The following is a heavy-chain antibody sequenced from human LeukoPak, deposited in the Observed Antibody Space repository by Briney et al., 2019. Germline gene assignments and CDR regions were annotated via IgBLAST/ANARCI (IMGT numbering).Heavy chain of an antibody. CDR2: INHSGST. D-gene: IGHD1-26*01. CDR3: ASFRPLRFDP. Sequence: SETLSLTCTVSGGSISSSSYYWSWIRQPPGKGLEWIGEINHSGSTNYNPSLKSRVTISVDTSKNQFSLKLSSVTAADTAVYYCASFRPLRFDPWGQGTLVTVSS. CDR1: GGSISSSSYY. V-gene: IGHV4-39*07. J-gene: IGHJ5*02.